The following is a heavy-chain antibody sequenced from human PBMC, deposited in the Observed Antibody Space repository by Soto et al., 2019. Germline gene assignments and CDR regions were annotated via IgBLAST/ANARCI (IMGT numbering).Heavy chain of an antibody. V-gene: IGHV3-11*04. CDR3: AIIYTTTSLSGLDY. Sequence: GGSLRLSCAASGFTFSDYYMSWIRQAPGKGLEWVSYISSSGSTIYYADSVKGRFTISRDNAKNSLYLRMVRLRAEDTAVYYCAIIYTTTSLSGLDYWGQGTLVTVSS. J-gene: IGHJ4*02. CDR2: ISSSGSTI. D-gene: IGHD6-6*01. CDR1: GFTFSDYY.